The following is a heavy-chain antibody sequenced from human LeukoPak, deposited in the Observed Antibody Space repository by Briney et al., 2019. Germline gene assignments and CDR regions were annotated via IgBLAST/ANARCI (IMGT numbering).Heavy chain of an antibody. CDR1: RFTFSSYS. J-gene: IGHJ3*02. D-gene: IGHD1-26*01. V-gene: IGHV3-21*01. Sequence: GGSLRLSCKGPRFTFSSYSMNWVRQAPGKGLEWVSSISGTSSYIFYGDSVKGRFTISRDNTKNSMYLQMNSLRAEDTAVYYCARVRGGSGRSYAADAFDIWGQGTMVTVSS. CDR2: ISGTSSYI. CDR3: ARVRGGSGRSYAADAFDI.